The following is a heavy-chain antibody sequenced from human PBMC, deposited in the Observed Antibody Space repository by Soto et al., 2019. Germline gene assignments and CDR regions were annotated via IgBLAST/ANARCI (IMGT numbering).Heavy chain of an antibody. CDR2: IKALTDGATT. Sequence: WRALRLSCLAFGFTFSNACSNWFRKAPGKGVEWISRIKALTDGATTDYVATMKGRFTISRDDSINPLFLQMNSLKTEDKAVYYCITDRYCSAGSRRFLGCWGHGTLVTVSS. V-gene: IGHV3-15*01. J-gene: IGHJ4*01. D-gene: IGHD2-15*01. CDR1: GFTFSNAC. CDR3: ITDRYCSAGSRRFLGC.